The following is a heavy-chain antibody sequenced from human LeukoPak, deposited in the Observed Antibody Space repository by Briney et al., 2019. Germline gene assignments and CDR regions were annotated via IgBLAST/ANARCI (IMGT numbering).Heavy chain of an antibody. V-gene: IGHV1-8*03. CDR3: ARFHGDYDAFDI. D-gene: IGHD4-17*01. J-gene: IGHJ3*02. Sequence: LIIPNIGNTGYPQKFQGRVTITRKHSISTAYMELSSLRSEDTAVYYCARFHGDYDAFDIWGQGTMVTVS. CDR2: IIPNIGNT.